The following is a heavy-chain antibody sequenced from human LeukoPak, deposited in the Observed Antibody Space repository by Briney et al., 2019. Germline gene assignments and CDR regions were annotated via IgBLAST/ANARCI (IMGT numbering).Heavy chain of an antibody. V-gene: IGHV4-34*01. CDR2: INPSGST. D-gene: IGHD5/OR15-5a*01. J-gene: IGHJ4*02. CDR3: ARESVNDY. Sequence: SETLSLTCAVYGGSFSGYYRSWIRQPPGKGLEWIGEINPSGSTNYNPSLKSRVTISVDTSKNQFSLKLSSVTAADTAVYYCARESVNDYWGQGTLVTVSS. CDR1: GGSFSGYY.